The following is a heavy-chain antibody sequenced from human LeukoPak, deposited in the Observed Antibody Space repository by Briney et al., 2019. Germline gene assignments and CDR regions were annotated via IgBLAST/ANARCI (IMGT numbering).Heavy chain of an antibody. Sequence: SETLSLTCTVSGGSISSSSYYWGWIRQPPGKGLEWSGRIHSSGVTNYSPSLKSRVTMSVDTSKNQFSLKVTSVTAADTALYYCAKDSGVEQQLGRPFDPWGQGTLVTVSS. D-gene: IGHD6-13*01. V-gene: IGHV4-39*07. CDR2: IHSSGVT. CDR1: GGSISSSSYY. CDR3: AKDSGVEQQLGRPFDP. J-gene: IGHJ5*02.